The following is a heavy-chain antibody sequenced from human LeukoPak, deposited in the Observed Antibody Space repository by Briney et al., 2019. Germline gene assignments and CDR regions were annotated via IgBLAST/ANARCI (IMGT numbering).Heavy chain of an antibody. J-gene: IGHJ3*02. V-gene: IGHV1-46*01. CDR2: INPSGGST. D-gene: IGHD1-26*01. CDR3: ARQTVGAYDAFDI. Sequence: ASVKVSCKASGYTFTSYYMHWVRQAPGQGLEWMGIINPSGGSTSYAQKFQGRVTMTRDTSTSTVYMELSSLRSGDAAVYYCARQTVGAYDAFDIWGQGTMVTVSS. CDR1: GYTFTSYY.